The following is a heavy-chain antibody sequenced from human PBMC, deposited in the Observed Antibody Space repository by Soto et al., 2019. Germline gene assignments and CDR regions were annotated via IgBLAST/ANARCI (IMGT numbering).Heavy chain of an antibody. CDR1: GFTFSYYW. CDR2: IHSDGSST. V-gene: IGHV3-74*01. CDR3: ARGDRGAFDI. D-gene: IGHD1-26*01. J-gene: IGHJ3*02. Sequence: EGQLVESGGGLVQPGESLRLSCAASGFTFSYYWMHWVRQAPGKGLVWVSRIHSDGSSTTYADSVKGRFTISRDNARNTVYLQMNSLRVEDTAVYYCARGDRGAFDIWGQGTVVTVSS.